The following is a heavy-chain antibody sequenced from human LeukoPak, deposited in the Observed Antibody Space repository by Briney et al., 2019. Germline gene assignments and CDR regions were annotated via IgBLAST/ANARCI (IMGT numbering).Heavy chain of an antibody. J-gene: IGHJ4*02. D-gene: IGHD5-18*01. V-gene: IGHV3-21*01. CDR3: ARDGFSYGPGAAIGY. CDR1: GFTFRGYN. CDR2: ISSSSSYI. Sequence: SGGSLRLSCAASGFTFRGYNLNWVRQAPGKGLEWVSGISSSSSYIYYADSVKGRFTISRDNAKNSLYLQMNSLRAEDTAVYYCARDGFSYGPGAAIGYWGQGTLVTVSS.